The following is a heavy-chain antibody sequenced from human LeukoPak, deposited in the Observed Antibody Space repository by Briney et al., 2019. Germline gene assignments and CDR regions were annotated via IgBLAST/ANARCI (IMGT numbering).Heavy chain of an antibody. CDR2: ISAYNGNT. J-gene: IGHJ6*02. V-gene: IGHV1-18*01. Sequence: GASVKVSCKASGYTFTSYGISWVRQAPGQGLEWMGWISAYNGNTNYAQKLQGRVTMTTDTSTSTAYMELRSLRSDDTAVYYCARDTYCGGDCYLANYYGMDVWGQGTTVTVFS. CDR3: ARDTYCGGDCYLANYYGMDV. CDR1: GYTFTSYG. D-gene: IGHD2-21*02.